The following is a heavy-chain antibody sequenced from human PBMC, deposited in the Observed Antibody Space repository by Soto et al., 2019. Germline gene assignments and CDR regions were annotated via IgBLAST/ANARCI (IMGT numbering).Heavy chain of an antibody. CDR3: AREGLGTPFDY. V-gene: IGHV3-21*01. J-gene: IGHJ4*02. Sequence: EVQLVESGGGLVKPGGSLRLSCAASGFTFSSYSMNWVRQAPGKGLEWVSSISSSSSYIYYADSVKGRFTIPRDNAKNSLYLQMNSLRAEDTAVYYCAREGLGTPFDYWGQGTLVTVSS. CDR2: ISSSSSYI. CDR1: GFTFSSYS. D-gene: IGHD7-27*01.